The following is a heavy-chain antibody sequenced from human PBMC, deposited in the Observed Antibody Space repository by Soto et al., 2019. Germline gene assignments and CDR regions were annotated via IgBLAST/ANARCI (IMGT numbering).Heavy chain of an antibody. CDR1: GFTFSSYG. V-gene: IGHV3-30*18. J-gene: IGHJ4*02. CDR2: ISYDGSNK. D-gene: IGHD3-22*01. CDR3: AKDPTPDDYYDSSGYGSAYFDY. Sequence: GGSLRLSCAASGFTFSSYGMHWVRQAPGKGLEWVAVISYDGSNKYYADSVKGRFTISRDNSKNTLYLQMNSLRAEDTAVYYCAKDPTPDDYYDSSGYGSAYFDYWGQGTLVTVSS.